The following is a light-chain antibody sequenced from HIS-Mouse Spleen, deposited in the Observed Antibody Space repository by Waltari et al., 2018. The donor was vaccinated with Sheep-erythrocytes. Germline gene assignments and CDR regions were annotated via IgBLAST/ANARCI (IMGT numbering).Light chain of an antibody. J-gene: IGLJ2*01. Sequence: SSELTQDPAVSVALGQTVRITCSGDALPKKYAYWYQQKSGQAPVLVIYEESKRPSGIPERFSGSSSGTMATLTISGAQVEDEADYYCYSTDSSGNHRVFGGGTKLTVL. CDR2: EES. CDR1: ALPKKY. V-gene: IGLV3-10*01. CDR3: YSTDSSGNHRV.